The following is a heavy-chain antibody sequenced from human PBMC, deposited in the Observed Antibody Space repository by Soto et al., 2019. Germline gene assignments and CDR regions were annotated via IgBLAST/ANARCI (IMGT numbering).Heavy chain of an antibody. J-gene: IGHJ5*01. Sequence: SETLSRTCAVSGVSIHNSHSFWGWIRQPPGKGLEFIGSMYYSGGANYNPSLKSRVTISLDTSKNQFSLTVNSVTAADTAIYYCGRVVEGATRHTDFDSWRQRTLVTVSS. CDR3: GRVVEGATRHTDFDS. D-gene: IGHD2-15*01. V-gene: IGHV4-39*01. CDR2: MYYSGGA. CDR1: GVSIHNSHSF.